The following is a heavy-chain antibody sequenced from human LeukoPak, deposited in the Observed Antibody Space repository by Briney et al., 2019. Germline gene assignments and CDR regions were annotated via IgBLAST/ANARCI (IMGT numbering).Heavy chain of an antibody. J-gene: IGHJ4*02. CDR3: ARDSYCSSTSCYVDY. D-gene: IGHD2-2*01. V-gene: IGHV3-21*01. CDR2: ISSSSGFI. CDR1: GFTFSRYS. Sequence: MTGGSLRLSCAASGFTFSRYSMNWVRQAPGKGLEWVSSISSSSGFIYYADSVKGRFTISRDNAKNSLYLQMNSLRAEDTAAYYCARDSYCSSTSCYVDYWGQGTLVTVSS.